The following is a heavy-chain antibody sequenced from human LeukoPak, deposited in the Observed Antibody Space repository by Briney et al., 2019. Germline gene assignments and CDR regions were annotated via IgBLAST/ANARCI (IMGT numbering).Heavy chain of an antibody. Sequence: GGSLRLSCAASGFIFSTYSMNWVRQAPGKGLEWVSYISRRSSTIYYADSVKGRFTISRDNTKNSLFLQLTSLRADDTAVYYCVTETGWLFDFWGQGTLVTVSS. V-gene: IGHV3-48*04. CDR3: VTETGWLFDF. D-gene: IGHD3-9*01. CDR2: ISRRSSTI. CDR1: GFIFSTYS. J-gene: IGHJ4*02.